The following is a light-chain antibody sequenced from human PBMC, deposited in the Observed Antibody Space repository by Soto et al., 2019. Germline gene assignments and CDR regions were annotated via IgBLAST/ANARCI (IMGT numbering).Light chain of an antibody. Sequence: QSALTQPASVSGSPGQSITISCTGTSSDVGSYNLVSWYQQHPGKAPKLMIYEGSKRPSGVSYRFSGSKSGSTASLTISGLQAEDEADYYCCAFAYSRVVFGGGTKLTVL. J-gene: IGLJ3*02. CDR2: EGS. CDR1: SSDVGSYNL. CDR3: CAFAYSRVV. V-gene: IGLV2-23*01.